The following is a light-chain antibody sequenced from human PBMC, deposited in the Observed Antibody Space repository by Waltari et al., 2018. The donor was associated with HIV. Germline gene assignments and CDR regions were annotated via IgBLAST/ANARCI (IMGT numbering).Light chain of an antibody. CDR3: MQSLETSIT. CDR1: QSLQHDNGYNY. CDR2: LNS. J-gene: IGKJ5*01. Sequence: IVLTQSLLSLSVNPGETTSVSCTSSQSLQHDNGYNYLDWYLQRPGHSPRLLITLNSFRASGVPDRFSASGSGTNFTLQISRVEAEDVGVYYCMQSLETSITFGQGTRLEI. V-gene: IGKV2-28*01.